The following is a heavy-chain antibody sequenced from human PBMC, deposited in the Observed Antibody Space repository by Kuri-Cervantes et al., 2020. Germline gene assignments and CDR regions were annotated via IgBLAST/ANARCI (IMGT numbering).Heavy chain of an antibody. V-gene: IGHV1-69*13. CDR2: IIPIFGTA. CDR3: ARAGYQPLLLNDAFDI. CDR1: GYTFTSYY. D-gene: IGHD2-21*02. Sequence: SVKVSCKASGYTFTSYYMHWVRQAPGQGLEWMGGIIPIFGTANYAQKFQGRVTITADESTSTAYMELSSLRSEDTAVYYCARAGYQPLLLNDAFDIWGQGTMVTVSS. J-gene: IGHJ3*02.